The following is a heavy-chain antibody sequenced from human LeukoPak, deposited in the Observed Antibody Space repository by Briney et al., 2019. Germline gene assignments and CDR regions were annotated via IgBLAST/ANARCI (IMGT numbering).Heavy chain of an antibody. D-gene: IGHD2-2*01. CDR1: GGSISSGGYS. CDR3: ARAGYCSSTSCLNWFDP. V-gene: IGHV4-30-2*01. CDR2: IYHSGST. Sequence: SETLSLTCAVSGGSISSGGYSWSWIRQPPGKGLEWIGYIYHSGSTYYNPSLKSRVTISVDRSKNQFSLKLSSVTAADTAVYYCARAGYCSSTSCLNWFDPWGQGTLVTVSS. J-gene: IGHJ5*02.